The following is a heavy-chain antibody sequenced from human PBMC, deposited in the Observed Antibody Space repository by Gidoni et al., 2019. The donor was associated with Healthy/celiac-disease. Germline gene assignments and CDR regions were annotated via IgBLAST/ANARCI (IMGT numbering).Heavy chain of an antibody. CDR2: ISGSGGST. D-gene: IGHD6-19*01. Sequence: EAQLLESGGGLVQPGGSLRLSCADSGFTFRRYAMSWVRQAPGKGLEWVLAISGSGGSTYYADSVKGRFTISRDNSKNTLYLQMNSLRAEDTAVYYCAKEEYSSGWGIVYWGQGTLVTVSS. J-gene: IGHJ4*02. V-gene: IGHV3-23*01. CDR1: GFTFRRYA. CDR3: AKEEYSSGWGIVY.